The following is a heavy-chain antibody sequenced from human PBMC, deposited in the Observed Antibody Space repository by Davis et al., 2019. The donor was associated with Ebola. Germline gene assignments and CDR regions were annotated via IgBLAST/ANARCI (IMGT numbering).Heavy chain of an antibody. V-gene: IGHV1-8*01. CDR2: MNPNSGNT. D-gene: IGHD6-13*01. J-gene: IGHJ6*02. Sequence: AASVKVSYKASGYTFTSYDINWVRQAPGQGLEWMGWMNPNSGNTGYAQKFQGRVTMTRNTSISTAYMELSSLRSEDTAVYYCAIAAAELFYYYGMDVWGQGTTVTVSS. CDR1: GYTFTSYD. CDR3: AIAAAELFYYYGMDV.